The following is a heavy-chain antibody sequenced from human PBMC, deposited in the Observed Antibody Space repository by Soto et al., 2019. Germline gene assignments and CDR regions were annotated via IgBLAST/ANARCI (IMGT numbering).Heavy chain of an antibody. CDR2: IIPILGTP. Sequence: SVKVSCKTSGDTFSSYAISWVRQAPGQGLEWMGGIIPILGTPSCAQKFQGRVTITADKSTSTAYMELSSLRSEDTAVYYCARERSRYDRSGYYRPDYWGQGTLVTVSS. D-gene: IGHD3-22*01. CDR1: GDTFSSYA. V-gene: IGHV1-69*10. CDR3: ARERSRYDRSGYYRPDY. J-gene: IGHJ4*02.